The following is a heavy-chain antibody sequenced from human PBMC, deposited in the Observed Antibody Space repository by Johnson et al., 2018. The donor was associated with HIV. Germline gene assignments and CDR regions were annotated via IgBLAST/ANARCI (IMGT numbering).Heavy chain of an antibody. CDR1: GFTVSSNY. CDR3: ANLGDYGGNNAFDI. Sequence: VQLMESGGGLVQPGGSLRLSCAASGFTVSSNYMSWVRQAPGKGLEWVSLISWDGDSTYYADSLKGRFTISRDNSKNTLYLQMNSLRAEDTAVYYCANLGDYGGNNAFDIWGQGTMVSVSS. V-gene: IGHV3-66*02. D-gene: IGHD4-23*01. CDR2: ISWDGDST. J-gene: IGHJ3*02.